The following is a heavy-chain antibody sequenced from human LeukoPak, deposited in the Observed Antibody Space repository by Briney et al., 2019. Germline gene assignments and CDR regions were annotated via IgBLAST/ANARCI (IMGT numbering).Heavy chain of an antibody. Sequence: ASVKVSRKASGYTFTGYYMHWVRQAPGQGLEWMGWINPNSGGTNYAQKFQGRVTMTRDTSISTAYMELSRLRSDDTAVYYCARDPRDDYGDYDGFDPWGQGTLVTVSS. J-gene: IGHJ5*02. V-gene: IGHV1-2*02. D-gene: IGHD4-17*01. CDR3: ARDPRDDYGDYDGFDP. CDR1: GYTFTGYY. CDR2: INPNSGGT.